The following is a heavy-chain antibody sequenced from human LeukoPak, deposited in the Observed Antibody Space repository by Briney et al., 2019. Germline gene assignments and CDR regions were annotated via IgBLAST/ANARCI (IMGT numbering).Heavy chain of an antibody. CDR3: ARLGYYDILTGYYKMVYWFDP. V-gene: IGHV4-38-2*02. Sequence: SSETLSLTCTVSGYSISSGYYWGWIRQPPGKGLEWIGSIYHSGSTYYNPSLKSRVTISVDTSKNQFSLKLSSVTAADTAVYYCARLGYYDILTGYYKMVYWFDPWGQGTLVTVSS. CDR1: GYSISSGYY. CDR2: IYHSGST. D-gene: IGHD3-9*01. J-gene: IGHJ5*02.